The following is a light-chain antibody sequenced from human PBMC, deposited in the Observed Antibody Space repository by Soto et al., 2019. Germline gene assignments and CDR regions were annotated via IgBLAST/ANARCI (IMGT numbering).Light chain of an antibody. CDR1: QSISNT. Sequence: EVVMTQSPATLSLSPGERATLSCRASQSISNTLVWYQQKPGQAPRLLISGAFNRATGIPARFRGSGSGTDFTLTISSVQSEDFAVYYCQQYSNWPITFGQGTRLEI. V-gene: IGKV3-15*01. CDR3: QQYSNWPIT. J-gene: IGKJ5*01. CDR2: GAF.